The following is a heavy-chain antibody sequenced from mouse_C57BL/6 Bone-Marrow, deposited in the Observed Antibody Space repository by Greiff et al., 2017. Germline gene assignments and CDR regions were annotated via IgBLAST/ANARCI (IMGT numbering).Heavy chain of an antibody. Sequence: EVKVVESGGGLVQPGGSLKLSCAASGFTFSDYYMYWVRQTPEKRLEWVAYISNGGGSTYYPDTVKGRFTISRDNAKNTLYLQMSRLKSEDTAMYYCARLDDSAWFAYWGQGTLVTVSA. V-gene: IGHV5-12*01. CDR1: GFTFSDYY. CDR3: ARLDDSAWFAY. CDR2: ISNGGGST. D-gene: IGHD2-4*01. J-gene: IGHJ3*01.